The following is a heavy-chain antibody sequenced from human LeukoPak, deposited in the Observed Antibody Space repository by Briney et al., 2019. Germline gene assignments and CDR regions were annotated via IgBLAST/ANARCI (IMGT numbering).Heavy chain of an antibody. CDR3: AYGVSLGGGYMDV. J-gene: IGHJ6*03. Sequence: GASVKVSCKASGYTFTSYYMHWVRQAPGQGLEWMGIFNPSGGSTSYAQKFQGRVTMTRDMSTSTVYMELSSLRSEDTAVYYCAYGVSLGGGYMDVWGKGTTVTVSS. V-gene: IGHV1-46*01. CDR1: GYTFTSYY. CDR2: FNPSGGST. D-gene: IGHD4-17*01.